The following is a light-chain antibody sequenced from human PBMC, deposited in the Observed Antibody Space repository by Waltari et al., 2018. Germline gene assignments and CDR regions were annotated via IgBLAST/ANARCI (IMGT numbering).Light chain of an antibody. V-gene: IGKV2-30*02. Sequence: DVVMTQSPLSLPITPGQPASMSCRSRQSLVHSDGKTYLNWYQQKPGQPPRRLIYQVSNRDSGVPDRFSGSGAGTDFTLKISRVEAEDVGVYYCIQGTHLPPTFGQGTKVEIK. CDR1: QSLVHSDGKTY. CDR3: IQGTHLPPT. J-gene: IGKJ1*01. CDR2: QVS.